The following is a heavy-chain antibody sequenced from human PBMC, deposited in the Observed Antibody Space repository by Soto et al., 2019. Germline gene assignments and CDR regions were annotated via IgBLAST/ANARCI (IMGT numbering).Heavy chain of an antibody. J-gene: IGHJ4*02. CDR1: GFTVSSYW. Sequence: AGSLRLSCAASGFTVSSYWMSWFRQAPGKGLEWVANIKQDGSEKYYVDSVKGRFTISRDNAKNSLYLQMNSLRAEDTAVYYCARGPLNYDILTGYSEWGQGTLVTVSS. D-gene: IGHD3-9*01. V-gene: IGHV3-7*03. CDR2: IKQDGSEK. CDR3: ARGPLNYDILTGYSE.